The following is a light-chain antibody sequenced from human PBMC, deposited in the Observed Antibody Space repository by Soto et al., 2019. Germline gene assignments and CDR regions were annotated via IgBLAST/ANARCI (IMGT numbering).Light chain of an antibody. J-gene: IGLJ1*01. CDR1: SSNIGNNA. V-gene: IGLV1-36*01. Sequence: QSVLTQPPSVSEAPRQRVTISCSGSSSNIGNNAVNWYQQLPGQAPKIVIYYDDLLPSGVSDRFSGSKSGTSASLAISALQSDDEADYYCAAWDDSLNAYVFGPGTKLTVL. CDR2: YDD. CDR3: AAWDDSLNAYV.